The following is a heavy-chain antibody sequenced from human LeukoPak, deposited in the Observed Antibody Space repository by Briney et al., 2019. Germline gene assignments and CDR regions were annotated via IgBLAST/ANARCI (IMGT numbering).Heavy chain of an antibody. CDR1: GFTFSSYS. J-gene: IGHJ4*02. V-gene: IGHV3-48*01. CDR3: ARVGYYDSSGPFDY. Sequence: GGSLRLSCAASGFTFSSYSMNWVRQAPGKGLEWVSYISSSSSTIYYADSVKGRFTISRDNAKNSLYLQMNSLRAEDTAVYYCARVGYYDSSGPFDYWGQGTLVTGSS. D-gene: IGHD3-22*01. CDR2: ISSSSSTI.